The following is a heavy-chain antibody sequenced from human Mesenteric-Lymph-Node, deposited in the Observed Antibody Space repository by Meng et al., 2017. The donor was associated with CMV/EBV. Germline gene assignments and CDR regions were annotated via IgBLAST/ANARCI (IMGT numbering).Heavy chain of an antibody. CDR2: ISSSGSTI. J-gene: IGHJ4*02. V-gene: IGHV3-48*03. Sequence: GGSLRLSCAASGFTFSSYEMNWVRQAPGKRLEWVSYISSSGSTIYYADSVKGRFTISRDNAKNSLYLQMNSLRAEDTAVYYCARANDFWSGYYDYWGQGTLVTVSS. CDR1: GFTFSSYE. CDR3: ARANDFWSGYYDY. D-gene: IGHD3-3*01.